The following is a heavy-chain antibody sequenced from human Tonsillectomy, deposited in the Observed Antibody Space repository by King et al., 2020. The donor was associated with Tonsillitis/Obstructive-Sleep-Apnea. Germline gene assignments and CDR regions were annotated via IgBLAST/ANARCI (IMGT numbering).Heavy chain of an antibody. D-gene: IGHD2-2*01. J-gene: IGHJ4*02. CDR1: GYTFTSYG. V-gene: IGHV1-18*01. Sequence: VQLVESGAEVKKPGASVKVSCKASGYTFTSYGISWVRQAPGQGLEWMGWISAYNGNTNCAQKLQGRVTMTTDTSTSTAYMELRSLRSDDTAVYYCARTTLDIVVVPAAADFDYWGQGTLVTVSS. CDR2: ISAYNGNT. CDR3: ARTTLDIVVVPAAADFDY.